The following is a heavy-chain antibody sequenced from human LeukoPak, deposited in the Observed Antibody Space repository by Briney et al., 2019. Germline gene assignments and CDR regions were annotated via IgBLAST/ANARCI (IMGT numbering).Heavy chain of an antibody. D-gene: IGHD2-21*01. CDR2: IFDGGDTK. CDR1: GFTFGAYA. Sequence: GGSLRLSCAASGFTFGAYAMSWVRQAPGKGLEWVSSIFDGGDTKDYADSVKGRFTTSRDNSKNELYLQMNSLTAEDTAVYFCAKDSTMWPHYFDHWGQGILVIVSS. V-gene: IGHV3-23*01. J-gene: IGHJ4*02. CDR3: AKDSTMWPHYFDH.